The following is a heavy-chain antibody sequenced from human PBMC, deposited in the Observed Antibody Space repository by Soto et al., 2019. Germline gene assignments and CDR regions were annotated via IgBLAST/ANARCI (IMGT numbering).Heavy chain of an antibody. J-gene: IGHJ6*02. CDR3: ARISIXIFGVVISAPYYYGMDV. CDR1: GGSFSCYY. D-gene: IGHD3-3*01. V-gene: IGHV4-34*01. Sequence: SETLSLTCAVYGGSFSCYYWSWIRQPPGKGLEWIGEINHSGSTNYNPSLKSRVTISVDTSKNQFSLKLSSVTAADTAVYYCARISIXIFGVVISAPYYYGMDVWGQGTTVTVSS. CDR2: INHSGST.